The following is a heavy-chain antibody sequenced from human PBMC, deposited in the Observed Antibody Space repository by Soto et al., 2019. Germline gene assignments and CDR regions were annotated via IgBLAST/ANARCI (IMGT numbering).Heavy chain of an antibody. CDR3: AKDYGSGSYYFLYGMDV. V-gene: IGHV3-30*18. J-gene: IGHJ6*02. Sequence: GGSLRLSCVASGFTFSSYGMHWVRQAPGEGLEWVAVISYDGSNKYYADSVKGRFTISRDNSKNTLYLQMNSLRAEDTAVYYCAKDYGSGSYYFLYGMDVWGQGTTVTVSS. D-gene: IGHD3-10*01. CDR1: GFTFSSYG. CDR2: ISYDGSNK.